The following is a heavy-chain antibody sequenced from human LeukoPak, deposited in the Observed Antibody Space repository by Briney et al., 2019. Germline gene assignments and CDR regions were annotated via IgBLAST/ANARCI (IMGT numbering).Heavy chain of an antibody. J-gene: IGHJ4*02. Sequence: PSETLSLTCTVSGGSISSSSYYWGWVRQPPGKGLEWIGSIYYSGTTYYNPSLKSRVTISVDTSKNQFSLKLRSVTATDTAVYYCARLLYASGSYSVFDYWGQGTLVTVSS. CDR2: IYYSGTT. CDR1: GGSISSSSYY. D-gene: IGHD3-10*01. CDR3: ARLLYASGSYSVFDY. V-gene: IGHV4-39*01.